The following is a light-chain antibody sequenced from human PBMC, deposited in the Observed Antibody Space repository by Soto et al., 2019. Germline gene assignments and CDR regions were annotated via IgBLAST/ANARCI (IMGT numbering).Light chain of an antibody. CDR3: TTWDDGLSAVV. CDR1: SSTIGSNT. CDR2: SNN. Sequence: QSVMTQPPSVSGTPGQTVIISCSGSSSTIGSNTVEWYQHLPGAAPKLVIYSNNQRPSGVPDRFSGSKSGTSASLAISGLQSYVEADYYCTTWDDGLSAVVFGGGTKLTVL. V-gene: IGLV1-44*01. J-gene: IGLJ2*01.